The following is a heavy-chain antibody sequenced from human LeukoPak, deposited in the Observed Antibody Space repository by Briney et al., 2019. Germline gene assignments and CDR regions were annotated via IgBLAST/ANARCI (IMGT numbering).Heavy chain of an antibody. CDR3: ARERYSGYDSEYYFDY. V-gene: IGHV1-69*05. D-gene: IGHD5-12*01. Sequence: SVKVSCKASGYTFTSYGISWVRQAPGQGLEWMGGIIPIFGTANYAQKFQGRVTITTDESTSTAYMELSSLRSEDTAVYYCARERYSGYDSEYYFDYWGQGTLVTVSS. J-gene: IGHJ4*02. CDR2: IIPIFGTA. CDR1: GYTFTSYG.